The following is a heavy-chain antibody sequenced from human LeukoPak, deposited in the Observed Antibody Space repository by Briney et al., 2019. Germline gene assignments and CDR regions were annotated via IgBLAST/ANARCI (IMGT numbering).Heavy chain of an antibody. CDR3: ARMAGGLWDY. Sequence: GGSLRLSCVASGFTFSTYWMSWVRQAPGKGLEWVANIKQDGSEKYYVDFVEGRFTISRDNAKNSLYLQMNSLRAEDTAVYYCARMAGGLWDYWGQGTVVTVSS. CDR1: GFTFSTYW. CDR2: IKQDGSEK. J-gene: IGHJ4*02. V-gene: IGHV3-7*05. D-gene: IGHD5-24*01.